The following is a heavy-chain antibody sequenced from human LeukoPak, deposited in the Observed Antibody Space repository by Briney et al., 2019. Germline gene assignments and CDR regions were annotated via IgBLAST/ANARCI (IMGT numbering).Heavy chain of an antibody. CDR3: ARHADTRWFEP. CDR2: IYYSGST. J-gene: IGHJ5*02. D-gene: IGHD2-2*01. Sequence: SETLSLTCTVSGGYISSYYWSCIRQPPGKGLEWIGYIYYSGSTNYNPSLKSRVTISVDTSKNQFALKLSSVTAADTAVYYWARHADTRWFEPWGQGTLVTVSS. CDR1: GGYISSYY. V-gene: IGHV4-59*08.